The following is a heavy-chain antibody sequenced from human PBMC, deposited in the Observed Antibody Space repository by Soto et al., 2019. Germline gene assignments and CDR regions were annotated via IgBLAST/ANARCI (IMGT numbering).Heavy chain of an antibody. CDR2: ISGSGSYT. D-gene: IGHD4-17*01. CDR1: GFTFSSYA. CDR3: ARVTTVTTWYYYYYYMDV. J-gene: IGHJ6*03. V-gene: IGHV3-21*01. Sequence: GGSLRLSCAASGFTFSSYAMSWVRQAPGKGLEWVSAISGSGSYTYYADSVKGRFTISRDNAKNSLYLQMNSLRAEDTAVYYCARVTTVTTWYYYYYYMDVWGKGTTVTVSS.